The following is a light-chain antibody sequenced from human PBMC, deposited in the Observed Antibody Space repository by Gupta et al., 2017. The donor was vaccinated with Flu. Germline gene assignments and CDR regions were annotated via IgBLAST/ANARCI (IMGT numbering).Light chain of an antibody. CDR2: WAS. Sequence: DIVMTQSPDSLAVSLGERATINCKSSQSVLYSSNNKNYLAWYQQKPGQPPKLLIYWASTRESGVPDRFSGSGSGTDFTLTIISLQAEDVAVYYCHQDDSTPYSFGQGTKMEIK. CDR1: QSVLYSSNNKNY. V-gene: IGKV4-1*01. CDR3: HQDDSTPYS. J-gene: IGKJ2*03.